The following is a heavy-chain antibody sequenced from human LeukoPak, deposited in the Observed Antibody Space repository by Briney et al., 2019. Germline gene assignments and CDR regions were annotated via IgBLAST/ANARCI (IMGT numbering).Heavy chain of an antibody. CDR3: AKGTSSSCYSAPNY. V-gene: IGHV3-23*01. CDR1: GFTFSSYA. D-gene: IGHD2-15*01. J-gene: IGHJ4*02. Sequence: GGSLRLSCATSGFTFSSYAMSWVRQAPGKGLEWVSAFSGSGGSTYYANSVKGRFTISRDNSKNTLSLQLNSLRAEDTAVYYCAKGTSSSCYSAPNYWGQGTLVTVSS. CDR2: FSGSGGST.